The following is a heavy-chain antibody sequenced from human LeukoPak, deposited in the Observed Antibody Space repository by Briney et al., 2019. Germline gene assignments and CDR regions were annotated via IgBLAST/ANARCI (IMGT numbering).Heavy chain of an antibody. J-gene: IGHJ4*02. V-gene: IGHV1-2*02. D-gene: IGHD1-1*01. CDR2: INPYSGDT. Sequence: GASVKVSGKASGYTFTAYHMHWVRQAPGQGLEWMGWINPYSGDTNFAQKFQGRVTMTRDTSISTVYMEVSRLRSDDTAVYYCARADWSMLEYWGQGTLVTVSS. CDR1: GYTFTAYH. CDR3: ARADWSMLEY.